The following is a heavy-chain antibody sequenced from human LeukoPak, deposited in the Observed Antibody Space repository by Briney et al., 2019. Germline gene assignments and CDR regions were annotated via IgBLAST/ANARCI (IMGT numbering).Heavy chain of an antibody. CDR2: ISYDGSNK. D-gene: IGHD3-3*01. J-gene: IGHJ6*02. Sequence: GGSLRLSCAASGFTFSSYGMHWVRQAPGKGLEWVAVISYDGSNKYYADSVEGRFTISRDNSKNTLYLQMNSLRAEDTAVYYCAKDGLRFLEWLFRSYYYGMDVWGQGTTVTVSS. V-gene: IGHV3-30*18. CDR3: AKDGLRFLEWLFRSYYYGMDV. CDR1: GFTFSSYG.